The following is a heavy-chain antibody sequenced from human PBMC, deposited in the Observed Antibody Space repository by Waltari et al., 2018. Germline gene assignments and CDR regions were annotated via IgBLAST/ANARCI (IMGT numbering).Heavy chain of an antibody. Sequence: EVQLLESGGGLVQPGGSLRLSCAASGFTFSSYAMSWVRQAPGKGLEWVSASSGSGGSTYYADSVKGRFTISRDKSKNTLYLQMNSLRAEDTAVYYCAKTTTVTTGYFDYWGQGTLVTVSS. J-gene: IGHJ4*02. CDR1: GFTFSSYA. D-gene: IGHD4-17*01. CDR3: AKTTTVTTGYFDY. V-gene: IGHV3-23*01. CDR2: SSGSGGST.